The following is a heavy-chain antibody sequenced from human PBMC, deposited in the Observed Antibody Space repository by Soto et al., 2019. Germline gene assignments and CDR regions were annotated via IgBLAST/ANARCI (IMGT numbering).Heavy chain of an antibody. CDR3: VIDFRVGYDWTHD. CDR2: IRGSGGPT. Sequence: DVQLLESGGDLVQPGGSLRLSCAASGFIFSNYAMSWVRQAPGKGLEWVSLIRGSGGPTNYADSVKGRFTVSRDNSKNILLLQMNSLRAEDTCVYYCVIDFRVGYDWTHDWGQGALVTVSS. CDR1: GFIFSNYA. D-gene: IGHD5-12*01. V-gene: IGHV3-23*01. J-gene: IGHJ4*02.